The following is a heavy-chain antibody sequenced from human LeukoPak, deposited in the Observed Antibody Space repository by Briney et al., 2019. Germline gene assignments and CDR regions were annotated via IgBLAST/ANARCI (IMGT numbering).Heavy chain of an antibody. CDR1: GGSFSGYY. V-gene: IGHV4-34*01. CDR3: ARSRRVYGSGRRYYYGMDV. J-gene: IGHJ6*02. D-gene: IGHD3-10*01. Sequence: PSETLSLTCAVYGGSFSGYYWSWLRQPPGKGLEWIGEINHSGSTNYNPSLKSRVTISVDTSKNQFSLKLSSVTAADTAVYYCARSRRVYGSGRRYYYGMDVWGQGTTVTVSS. CDR2: INHSGST.